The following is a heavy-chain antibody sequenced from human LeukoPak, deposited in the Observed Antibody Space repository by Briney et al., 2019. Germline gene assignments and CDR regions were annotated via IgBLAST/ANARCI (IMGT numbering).Heavy chain of an antibody. CDR1: GFTFSDYY. CDR2: ISSSGSTI. CDR3: ARDGRGGYYYGSGSKKRQYYYYYMDV. D-gene: IGHD3-10*01. J-gene: IGHJ6*03. Sequence: GGSLRLSCAASGFTFSDYYLSWIRQAPGKGLEWVSYISSSGSTIYYAHSVKGRFTISRDNAKNSLYLQMNSLRAEDTAVYYCARDGRGGYYYGSGSKKRQYYYYYMDVWGKGTTVTVSS. V-gene: IGHV3-11*01.